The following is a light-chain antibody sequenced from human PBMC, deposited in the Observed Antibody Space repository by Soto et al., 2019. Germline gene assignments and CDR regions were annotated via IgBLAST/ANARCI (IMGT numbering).Light chain of an antibody. CDR2: DAS. J-gene: IGKJ2*01. V-gene: IGKV1-5*01. CDR3: QQYKSYSQT. CDR1: QSISSW. Sequence: DIPMTQSPSTLSASVGDRVTITCRASQSISSWLAWYRQKPGKAPQLLIFDASSLESGVPSRFSGSGSGTEFTLTISSLQPDDFAIYYCQQYKSYSQTFGQGTKLEIK.